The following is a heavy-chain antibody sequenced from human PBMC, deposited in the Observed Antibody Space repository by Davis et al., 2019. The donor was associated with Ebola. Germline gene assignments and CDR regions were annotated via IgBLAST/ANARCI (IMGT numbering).Heavy chain of an antibody. CDR2: IIPMLGMP. CDR3: ARDWGAAAGNVY. J-gene: IGHJ4*02. V-gene: IGHV1-69*04. Sequence: AASVKVSCKASGGTFSTYTISWVRQAPGQGLEWMGRIIPMLGMPNYAQKFQGRVTITADKSTSTAYMEVRSLKSEDTAVYYCARDWGAAAGNVYWGQGTLVTVSS. D-gene: IGHD6-13*01. CDR1: GGTFSTYT.